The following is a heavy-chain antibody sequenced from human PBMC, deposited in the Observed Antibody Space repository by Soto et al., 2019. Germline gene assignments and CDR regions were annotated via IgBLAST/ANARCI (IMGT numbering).Heavy chain of an antibody. Sequence: PGGSLRLSCAAAGFVFSAYCMSRVRQAPGKGLGWVASIKQDGSETYYLDSVKGRFTFSRDNAKNPPDLQISRPRADDTAVYYCPRRHEGFPPLSNNWFDPWGQGTPVTVSS. CDR2: IKQDGSET. CDR1: GFVFSAYC. V-gene: IGHV3-7*03. J-gene: IGHJ5*02. D-gene: IGHD3-10*01. CDR3: PRRHEGFPPLSNNWFDP.